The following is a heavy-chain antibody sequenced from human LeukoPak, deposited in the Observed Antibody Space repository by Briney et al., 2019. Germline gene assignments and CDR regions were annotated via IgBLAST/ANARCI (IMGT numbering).Heavy chain of an antibody. J-gene: IGHJ3*02. CDR3: ASPWLMGAFDI. CDR2: IYYSGST. CDR1: GGSISSSSYY. D-gene: IGHD5-18*01. V-gene: IGHV4-39*07. Sequence: SETLSLTCTVSGGSISSSSYYWGWIRQPPGKGLEWIGIIYYSGSTYSNPSLKSRVTISVDTSKNQFSLKLSSVTAADTAVYYCASPWLMGAFDIWGQGTMVTVSS.